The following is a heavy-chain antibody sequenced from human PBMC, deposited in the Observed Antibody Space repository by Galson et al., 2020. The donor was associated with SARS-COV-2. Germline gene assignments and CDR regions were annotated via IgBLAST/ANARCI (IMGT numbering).Heavy chain of an antibody. D-gene: IGHD2-2*01. J-gene: IGHJ6*02. CDR1: GFTFSNAW. V-gene: IGHV3-15*01. CDR2: IKSKTDGGTT. CDR3: TTDGIVVVPAAAFYYYYGMDV. Sequence: GGSLRLSCAASGFTFSNAWMSWVRQAPGKGLEWVGRIKSKTDGGTTDYAAPVKGRFTISRDDSKNTLYLQMNSLKTEDTAVYYCTTDGIVVVPAAAFYYYYGMDVWGQGTTVTVSS.